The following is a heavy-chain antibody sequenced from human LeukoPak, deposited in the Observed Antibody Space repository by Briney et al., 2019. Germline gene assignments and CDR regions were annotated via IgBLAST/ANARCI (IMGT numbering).Heavy chain of an antibody. J-gene: IGHJ4*02. Sequence: GGSLRLSCAAPGFTFSDYWMHWVRQAPGKGPAWVSRFNPDGTSTSYADCVKGRFTISRDNAKNTLYLQISSVRGEDTAVYYCARDMWGTFDYWGQGTLVTVSS. CDR3: ARDMWGTFDY. CDR1: GFTFSDYW. D-gene: IGHD7-27*01. CDR2: FNPDGTST. V-gene: IGHV3-74*01.